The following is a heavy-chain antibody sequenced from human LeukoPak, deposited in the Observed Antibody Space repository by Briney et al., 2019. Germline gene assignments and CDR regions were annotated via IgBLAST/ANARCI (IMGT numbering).Heavy chain of an antibody. D-gene: IGHD6-19*01. CDR3: ACGVAVANYYYYGMDV. J-gene: IGHJ6*02. Sequence: PGRSLRLSCAASGFTFDDYAMHWVRQAPGKGLEWVSAISGSGGSTYYADSVKGRFTISRDNSKNTLYLQMNSLRAEDTAVYYCACGVAVANYYYYGMDVWGQGTTVTVSS. V-gene: IGHV3-23*01. CDR1: GFTFDDYA. CDR2: ISGSGGST.